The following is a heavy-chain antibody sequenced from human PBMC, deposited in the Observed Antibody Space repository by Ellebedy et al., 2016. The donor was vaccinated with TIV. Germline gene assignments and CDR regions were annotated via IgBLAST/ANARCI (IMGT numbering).Heavy chain of an antibody. J-gene: IGHJ5*02. CDR2: ISAYNGNT. D-gene: IGHD4-17*01. Sequence: ASVKVSCKASGGTFSSYGISWVRQAPEQGLEWMGWISAYNGNTNYAQKLQGRVTMTTDTSTSTAYMELRSLRSDDTAVYYCARDPSVNDYGDPRWFDPWGQGTLVTVSS. CDR3: ARDPSVNDYGDPRWFDP. CDR1: GGTFSSYG. V-gene: IGHV1-18*01.